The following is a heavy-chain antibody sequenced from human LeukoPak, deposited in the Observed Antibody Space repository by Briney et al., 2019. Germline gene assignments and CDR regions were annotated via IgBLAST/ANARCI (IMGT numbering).Heavy chain of an antibody. CDR2: IYYSGST. CDR3: ARVYCSGGSCYRTGDWYFDL. CDR1: GGSISSYY. Sequence: SETLSLTCTVSGGSISSYYWSWIRQPPGKGLEWIGYIYYSGSTNYNPSLKSRVTISVDTSKNQFSLKLSSVTAADTAVYYCARVYCSGGSCYRTGDWYFDLWGRGTLVTVSS. V-gene: IGHV4-59*01. D-gene: IGHD2-15*01. J-gene: IGHJ2*01.